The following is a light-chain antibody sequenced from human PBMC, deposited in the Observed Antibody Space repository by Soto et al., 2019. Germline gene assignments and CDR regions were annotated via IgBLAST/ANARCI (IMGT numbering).Light chain of an antibody. V-gene: IGKV3D-15*01. J-gene: IGKJ2*01. CDR1: QSVTTR. CDR2: GAS. CDR3: QQYNNWPHT. Sequence: IVLTQSPGTLSLSPGERVTLSCRASQSVTTRLAWYQHKPGQAPTLLMSGASNRASGVPVRFSGSGSGTEFTLTINSLQSEDFAVYYCQQYNNWPHTFGQGTKVDIK.